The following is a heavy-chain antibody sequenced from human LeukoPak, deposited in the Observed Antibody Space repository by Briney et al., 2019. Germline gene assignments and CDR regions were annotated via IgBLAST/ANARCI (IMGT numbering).Heavy chain of an antibody. CDR3: ARSNYDFWSGYESTAQNWFDP. V-gene: IGHV1-2*02. Sequence: EASVKVSCKASGYTFTSYYMHWVRQAPGQGLEWMGWINPNSGGTNYAQKFQGRVTMTRDTSISTAYMELSRLRSDDTAVYYCARSNYDFWSGYESTAQNWFDPWGQGILSPSPQ. D-gene: IGHD3-3*01. CDR1: GYTFTSYY. J-gene: IGHJ5*02. CDR2: INPNSGGT.